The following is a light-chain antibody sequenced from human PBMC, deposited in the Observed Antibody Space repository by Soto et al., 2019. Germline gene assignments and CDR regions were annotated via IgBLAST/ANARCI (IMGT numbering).Light chain of an antibody. Sequence: EIVLTQSPATLSVSPGERVTLSCRASENIVGWLAWYQQKPGQAPRLLMSGASTRATGIADRFSGSGSGTEFTLTITCLQPEDFAVYYCQQYNSWPHTFGGGSKVEIK. CDR2: GAS. V-gene: IGKV3-15*01. J-gene: IGKJ4*01. CDR3: QQYNSWPHT. CDR1: ENIVGW.